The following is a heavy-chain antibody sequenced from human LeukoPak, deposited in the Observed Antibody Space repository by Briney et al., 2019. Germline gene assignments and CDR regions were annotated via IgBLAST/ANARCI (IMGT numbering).Heavy chain of an antibody. CDR2: ISGSGGST. V-gene: IGHV3-23*01. CDR3: AKPKSLIAVADTFDY. CDR1: GFTFSSYA. Sequence: SGGSLRLSCAASGFTFSSYAMSWVRQAPGKGLEWVSAISGSGGSTYYADSVKGRFTISRDNSKNTLYLQMNSLRAEDTAVYYCAKPKSLIAVADTFDYWGQGTLVTVSS. J-gene: IGHJ4*02. D-gene: IGHD6-19*01.